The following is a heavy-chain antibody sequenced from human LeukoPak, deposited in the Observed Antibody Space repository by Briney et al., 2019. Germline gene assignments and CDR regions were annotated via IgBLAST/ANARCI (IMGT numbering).Heavy chain of an antibody. CDR3: AKGGPYYYDSSGYYYFDS. J-gene: IGHJ4*02. Sequence: PGGSLRLSWAASGFTFSNYAMSWVRQGPGKGLEWVSAISGSGTSTYYADSMKGRFTISRDNFKNTLYLEMNSLRAEDTAAYYCAKGGPYYYDSSGYYYFDSWGQGTLVTVSS. CDR1: GFTFSNYA. V-gene: IGHV3-23*01. CDR2: ISGSGTST. D-gene: IGHD3-22*01.